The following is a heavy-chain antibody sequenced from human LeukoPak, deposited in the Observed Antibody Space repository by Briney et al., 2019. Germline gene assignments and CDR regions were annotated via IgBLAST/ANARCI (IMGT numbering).Heavy chain of an antibody. V-gene: IGHV7-4-1*02. D-gene: IGHD2-15*01. Sequence: ASVKVSCKASGGTFSSYAISWVRQAPGQGLEWMGWITTNSGNPTYAQGSTGRLVFSLDTSVRTTYLQISSLKAEDTAIYYCARGRGYCSDSSCYFDYWGQGTLVTVSS. CDR3: ARGRGYCSDSSCYFDY. CDR2: ITTNSGNP. CDR1: GGTFSSYA. J-gene: IGHJ4*02.